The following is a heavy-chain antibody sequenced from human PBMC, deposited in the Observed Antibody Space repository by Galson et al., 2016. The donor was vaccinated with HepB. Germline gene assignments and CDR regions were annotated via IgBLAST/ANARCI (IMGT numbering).Heavy chain of an antibody. V-gene: IGHV4-4*02. J-gene: IGHJ4*02. Sequence: SETLSLTCAVSGGSISNNYWWSWVRQSPGNGLEWIGEIYQTGTANYNPLFTSRATISVDKSKNQISLRLNSATAADTAVYYCTRGTLGTTASMAFDYWGQGTLVSVSS. D-gene: IGHD1-26*01. CDR1: GGSISNNYW. CDR3: TRGTLGTTASMAFDY. CDR2: IYQTGTA.